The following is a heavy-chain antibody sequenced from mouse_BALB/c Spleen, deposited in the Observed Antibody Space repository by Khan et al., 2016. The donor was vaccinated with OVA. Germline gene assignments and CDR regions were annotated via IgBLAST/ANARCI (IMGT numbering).Heavy chain of an antibody. CDR1: GYTFTSYW. CDR2: IYPGSGST. Sequence: LQQPGSELVRPGASVKLSCKASGYTFTSYWMHWVKQRPGQGLEWIGNIYPGSGSTNYDEKFKSKATLTVDTSSSTAYMQLSSLTSEDSAGYYCPRGEYDGDYWGQGTTLTVSS. D-gene: IGHD2-4*01. J-gene: IGHJ2*01. V-gene: IGHV1S22*01. CDR3: PRGEYDGDY.